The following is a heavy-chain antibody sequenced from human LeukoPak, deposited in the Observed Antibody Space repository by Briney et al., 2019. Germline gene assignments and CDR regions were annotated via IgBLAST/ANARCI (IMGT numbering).Heavy chain of an antibody. CDR3: ARDGPGDVGFDY. Sequence: SETLSLTCTVSRGSISNYYWGWIRQPPGKGLEWIGFFSYSGSTNYNPSLKSRATISVDTSKNQFSLKLTSVTAADTAVYYCARDGPGDVGFDYWGQGTLVTVSS. CDR1: RGSISNYY. J-gene: IGHJ4*02. CDR2: FSYSGST. D-gene: IGHD7-27*01. V-gene: IGHV4-59*01.